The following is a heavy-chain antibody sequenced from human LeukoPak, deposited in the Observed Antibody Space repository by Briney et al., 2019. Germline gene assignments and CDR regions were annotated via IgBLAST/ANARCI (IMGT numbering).Heavy chain of an antibody. D-gene: IGHD6-19*01. CDR3: ARDGSGWTIFDC. Sequence: GGSLSLACAAAGFTFSSYEMGWASPHRGNGRGWVSYISSSGTTIYYADSVKGRFTTSKDNAKRSPYLQMNSLRAEDTAVYYCARDGSGWTIFDCWGQGTLVTVSS. CDR1: GFTFSSYE. V-gene: IGHV3-48*03. CDR2: ISSSGTTI. J-gene: IGHJ4*02.